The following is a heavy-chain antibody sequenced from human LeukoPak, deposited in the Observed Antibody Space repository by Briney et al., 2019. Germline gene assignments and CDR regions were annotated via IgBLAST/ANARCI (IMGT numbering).Heavy chain of an antibody. D-gene: IGHD3-3*01. CDR1: GGSISSYY. Sequence: PSETLSLTCTVSGGSISSYYWSWIRQPAGKGLEWIGRIYTSGSTNYNPSLKSRVTISVDTSKNQFSLKLSSVTAADTAVYYCARDSGVVISTNAFDIWGQGTMVTVSS. J-gene: IGHJ3*02. CDR2: IYTSGST. V-gene: IGHV4-4*07. CDR3: ARDSGVVISTNAFDI.